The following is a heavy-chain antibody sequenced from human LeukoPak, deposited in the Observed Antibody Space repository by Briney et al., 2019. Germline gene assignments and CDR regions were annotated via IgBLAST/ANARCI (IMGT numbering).Heavy chain of an antibody. J-gene: IGHJ5*02. Sequence: SETLSLTCTVSGGSISSSSYYWRWIRQPPGKGLEWIGSIYYSGSTYYNPSLKSRVTISVDTSKNQFSLKLSSVTAADTAVYYCAREGTYYGSGSRNDWFDPWGQGTLVTVSS. CDR2: IYYSGST. D-gene: IGHD3-10*01. CDR3: AREGTYYGSGSRNDWFDP. CDR1: GGSISSSSYY. V-gene: IGHV4-39*07.